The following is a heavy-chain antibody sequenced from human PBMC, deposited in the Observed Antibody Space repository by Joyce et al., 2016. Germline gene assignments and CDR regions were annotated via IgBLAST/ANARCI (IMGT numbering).Heavy chain of an antibody. CDR1: GFTFNPFA. CDR2: ISDDGSNI. CDR3: ARDRGYSYGYGFDY. V-gene: IGHV3-30*04. D-gene: IGHD5-18*01. Sequence: QVQLVESGGGVVQPGGSLRLSCAASGFTFNPFAMHWVRQAPGKGLEWVAVISDDGSNILYADSVKGRFTISRDNSKFTLYLQMNSLRAEETAVYYCARDRGYSYGYGFDYWGQGTLVTVSS. J-gene: IGHJ4*02.